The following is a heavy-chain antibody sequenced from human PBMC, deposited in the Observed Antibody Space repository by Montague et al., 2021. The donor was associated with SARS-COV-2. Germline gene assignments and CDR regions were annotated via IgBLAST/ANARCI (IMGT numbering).Heavy chain of an antibody. J-gene: IGHJ4*02. Sequence: PALVKPTQTLTLTCTFSGFSLSTSGMCVSWIRQPPGKALEWLALTDWXXXKYYSTSLKTRLTISKDTSKNQVVLTMTNMDPVDTATYYCARIRDYDILTGSYSGFDYWGQGTLVTVSS. CDR3: ARIRDYDILTGSYSGFDY. V-gene: IGHV2-70*01. D-gene: IGHD3-9*01. CDR1: GFSLSTSGMC. CDR2: TDWXXXK.